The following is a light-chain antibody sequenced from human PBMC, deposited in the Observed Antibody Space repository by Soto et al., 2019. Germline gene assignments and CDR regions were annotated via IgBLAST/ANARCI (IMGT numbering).Light chain of an antibody. Sequence: DIQMTQSPSTLSASVGDRVTITCRASQSISSWLAWYQQKPGTAPKLLIYKASTLQSGVPSKISGSGSGSEFTLTISSLQPDDSATYYCQQYRDNWTFGQGTKV. CDR3: QQYRDNWT. V-gene: IGKV1-5*03. CDR1: QSISSW. CDR2: KAS. J-gene: IGKJ1*01.